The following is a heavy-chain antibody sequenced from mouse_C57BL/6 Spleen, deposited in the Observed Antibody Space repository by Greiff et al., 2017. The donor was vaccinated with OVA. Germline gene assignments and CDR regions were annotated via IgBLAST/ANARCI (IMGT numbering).Heavy chain of an antibody. CDR1: GFNIKDYY. D-gene: IGHD1-1*01. J-gene: IGHJ2*01. Sequence: DVQLVESGAELVKPGASVKLSCTASGFNIKDYYMHWVKQRTEQGLEWIGRIDPEDGETKYAPKFQGKATITADTSSNTAYLQLISLTSEDTAVYYCARDTTVVANFDYWGQGTTLTVSS. V-gene: IGHV14-2*01. CDR3: ARDTTVVANFDY. CDR2: IDPEDGET.